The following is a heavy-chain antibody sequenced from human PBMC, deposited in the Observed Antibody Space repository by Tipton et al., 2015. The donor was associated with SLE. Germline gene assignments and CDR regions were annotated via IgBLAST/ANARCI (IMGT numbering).Heavy chain of an antibody. CDR3: ARVLRSGGSFDYFDY. D-gene: IGHD2-15*01. V-gene: IGHV4-59*11. CDR2: IYYSGST. CDR1: GGTISSHD. Sequence: GLVKPSETLSLTCTVSGGTISSHDWSWVRQPPGKGLEWIGNIYYSGSTNYNPSLKSRVTISVDTSKNHFSLKLISVTAADTATYSCARVLRSGGSFDYFDYWAQGTLVPVSS. J-gene: IGHJ4*02.